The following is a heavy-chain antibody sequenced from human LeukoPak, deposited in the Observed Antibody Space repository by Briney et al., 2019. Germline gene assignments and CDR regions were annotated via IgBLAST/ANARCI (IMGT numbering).Heavy chain of an antibody. D-gene: IGHD3-3*01. CDR1: GGSFSGYY. CDR3: AGGFGSVPQGGFWSGYYSYFDY. V-gene: IGHV4-34*01. Sequence: SETLSLTCAVYGGSFSGYYWSWIRQPPGKGLEWIGEINHSGSTNYNPSLKSRVTISVDTSKNQFSLKLSSVTAADTAVYYCAGGFGSVPQGGFWSGYYSYFDYWGQGTLVTVSS. CDR2: INHSGST. J-gene: IGHJ4*02.